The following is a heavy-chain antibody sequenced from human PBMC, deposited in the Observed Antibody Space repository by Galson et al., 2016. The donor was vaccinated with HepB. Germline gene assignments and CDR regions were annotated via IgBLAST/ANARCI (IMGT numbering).Heavy chain of an antibody. J-gene: IGHJ4*02. CDR1: GYSFSGSA. D-gene: IGHD4-17*01. CDR3: TNLDDGALLRANS. CDR2: IRSIHHNHAT. V-gene: IGHV3-73*01. Sequence: SLRLSCAASGYSFSGSAIQWVRQASGKGLEWIATIRSIHHNHATEYVASVKGRFTISRDDSRTTAYLQMDGRKTEDTAVYYCTNLDDGALLRANSWGQGNLVTVSS.